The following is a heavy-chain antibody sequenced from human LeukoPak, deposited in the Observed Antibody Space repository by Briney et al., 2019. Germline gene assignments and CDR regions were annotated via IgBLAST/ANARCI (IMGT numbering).Heavy chain of an antibody. D-gene: IGHD2-2*01. V-gene: IGHV3-30*03. CDR1: GFTFSSYG. J-gene: IGHJ4*02. CDR3: ARGRSTSTRLFDY. Sequence: PGGSLRLSCAASGFTFSSYGMHWVRQAPGKGLEWVAVISYDGDTKYYADSVKGRFTISRDNSKNTLYLQMNSLRAEDTAVYYCARGRSTSTRLFDYWGQGTLVTVSS. CDR2: ISYDGDTK.